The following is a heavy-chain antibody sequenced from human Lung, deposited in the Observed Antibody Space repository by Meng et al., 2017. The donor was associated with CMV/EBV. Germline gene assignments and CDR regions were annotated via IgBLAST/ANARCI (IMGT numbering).Heavy chain of an antibody. J-gene: IGHJ4*02. CDR1: GFRFDDYG. CDR3: AKDLLLFGGPNAYFDQ. CDR2: IRHDGTNK. D-gene: IGHD3-16*01. V-gene: IGHV3-30*02. Sequence: GGSLRLSCAASGFRFDDYGMHWVRQTPGKGLEWVAFIRHDGTNKFYGASVKGRFTISRDNSKSTVYLQMNSLRPEETALYYCAKDLLLFGGPNAYFDQWGQGTXVTVSS.